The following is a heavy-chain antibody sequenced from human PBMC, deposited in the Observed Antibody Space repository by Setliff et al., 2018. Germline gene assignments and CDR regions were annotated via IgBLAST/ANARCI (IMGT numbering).Heavy chain of an antibody. D-gene: IGHD2-8*01. V-gene: IGHV4-61*09. CDR3: ARGPLGYCTNGVCRSTWFNY. Sequence: SETLSLTCTVSGDSISSGSYYWTWIRQPAGKGLEWIGHFHTGGSTNYNPSLKSRVTISVDTSKNQFSLKLSSVTAADTAVYYCARGPLGYCTNGVCRSTWFNYWGQGTLVTVSS. J-gene: IGHJ4*02. CDR2: FHTGGST. CDR1: GDSISSGSYY.